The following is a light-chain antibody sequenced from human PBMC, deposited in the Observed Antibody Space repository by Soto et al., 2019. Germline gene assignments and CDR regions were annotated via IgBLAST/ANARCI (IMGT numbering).Light chain of an antibody. CDR1: QTITNNY. CDR2: GAS. Sequence: IVLTQSPGTLSLSPGDRATLSCRASQTITNNYLAWYQQKPGQAPRLLIYGASSRATGIPDRFSGSGSGTYFTLAISRLEPEDFAVYYCQRYGSSTTFCQGTKVEVK. V-gene: IGKV3-20*01. CDR3: QRYGSSTT. J-gene: IGKJ1*01.